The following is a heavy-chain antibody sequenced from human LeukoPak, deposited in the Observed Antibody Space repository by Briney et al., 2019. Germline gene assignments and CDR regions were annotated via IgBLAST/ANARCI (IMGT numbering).Heavy chain of an antibody. D-gene: IGHD6-13*01. CDR3: ASYSNSWYYFDY. CDR1: GGSITSYY. J-gene: IGHJ4*02. Sequence: SETLSLTRTVSGGSITSYYWSWIRQPPGKGLEWIGYMYYSGNSYYNPSLKSRVTISVDTSKNQFSLKLSSMTAADTAVYYCASYSNSWYYFDYWGQGTLVTVSS. V-gene: IGHV4-59*01. CDR2: MYYSGNS.